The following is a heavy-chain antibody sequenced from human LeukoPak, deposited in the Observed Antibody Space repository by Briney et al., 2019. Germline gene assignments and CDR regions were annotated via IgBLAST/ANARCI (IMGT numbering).Heavy chain of an antibody. CDR1: GFTFHDHA. CDR3: ARDDAFDL. V-gene: IGHV3-9*01. Sequence: PGRSLRLSCEASGFTFHDHAMHWVRQAPGKGLEWVSGLSWDSGSIGYADSVKGRFTISRDNAKKSLYLRMNSLGVEDTALYYCARDDAFDLWGQGTMVTVSS. CDR2: LSWDSGSI. J-gene: IGHJ3*01.